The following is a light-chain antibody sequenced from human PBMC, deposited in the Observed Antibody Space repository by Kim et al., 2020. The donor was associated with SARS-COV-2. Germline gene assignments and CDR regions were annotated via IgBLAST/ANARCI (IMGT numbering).Light chain of an antibody. CDR3: TSYAGSNNLL. Sequence: QSALTQPPSASGSAGQSVTISCTGTSSDVGGYNYVSWYQQHPGTAPKLLIYDVTTRPSGVPDRFSGSKSGNTASLTVSGLQDDDEADYYCTSYAGSNNLLFGGGTQLTVL. V-gene: IGLV2-8*01. J-gene: IGLJ2*01. CDR1: SSDVGGYNY. CDR2: DVT.